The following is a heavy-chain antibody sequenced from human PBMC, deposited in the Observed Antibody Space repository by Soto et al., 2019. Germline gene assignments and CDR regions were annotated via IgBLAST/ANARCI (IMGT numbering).Heavy chain of an antibody. J-gene: IGHJ4*02. CDR2: VYYRGRS. CDR1: GGSVSNSNDY. CDR3: VSQRPSVLTPAYFDY. D-gene: IGHD2-8*01. V-gene: IGHV4-39*01. Sequence: KPSETVSLTCAGCGGSVSNSNDYGAWIRKSPGKGLEWIGSVYYRGRSYSKSSVKSRVTISVDTSKNQFSLNLNSVTASDTAVYFCVSQRPSVLTPAYFDYWGPGALVTVSS.